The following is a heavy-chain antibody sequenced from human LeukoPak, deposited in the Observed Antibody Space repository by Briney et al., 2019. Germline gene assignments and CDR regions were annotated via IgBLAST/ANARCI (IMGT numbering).Heavy chain of an antibody. Sequence: SETLSLTCTVSGGSISSYYWSWLRQPAGKGLEWIGRIYTSGSTNYNPSLKSRVTISVDKSKNQFSLKLSSVTAADTAVYYCAREDCSSTSCTYDYWGQGTLVTVSS. J-gene: IGHJ4*02. CDR1: GGSISSYY. D-gene: IGHD2-2*01. CDR2: IYTSGST. CDR3: AREDCSSTSCTYDY. V-gene: IGHV4-4*07.